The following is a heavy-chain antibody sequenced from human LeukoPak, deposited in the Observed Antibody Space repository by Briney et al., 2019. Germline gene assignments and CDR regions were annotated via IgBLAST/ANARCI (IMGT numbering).Heavy chain of an antibody. CDR1: GFTFSRYD. J-gene: IGHJ5*02. CDR2: ISSGGSII. D-gene: IGHD2-2*02. Sequence: GGSLRLSCAASGFTFSRYDMNWLRQAPGNGLEWVSYISSGGSIIDYADSVKGRFTISRDNAKNSLSLQMNRLRAEDTAVYYCARPYCSITSLYTGWFDPWGQGTLVTVSS. CDR3: ARPYCSITSLYTGWFDP. V-gene: IGHV3-48*03.